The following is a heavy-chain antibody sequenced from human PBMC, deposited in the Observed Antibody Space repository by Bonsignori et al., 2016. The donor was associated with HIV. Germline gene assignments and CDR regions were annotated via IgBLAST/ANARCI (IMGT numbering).Heavy chain of an antibody. J-gene: IGHJ4*02. Sequence: GESLKISCAASGFTFRSYGMHWVRQAPGKGLEWVAVIWYDGSNKYYADSVKGRFTISRDTSKNTLYLQMNSLRPEDTAVYYCAKDEEVRHFDWLLSTSPKGGLLDYWGQGTLVTVSS. CDR1: GFTFRSYG. CDR3: AKDEEVRHFDWLLSTSPKGGLLDY. CDR2: IWYDGSNK. V-gene: IGHV3-33*03. D-gene: IGHD3-9*01.